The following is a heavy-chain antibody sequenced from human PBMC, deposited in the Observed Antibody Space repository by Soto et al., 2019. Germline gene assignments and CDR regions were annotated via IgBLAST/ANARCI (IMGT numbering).Heavy chain of an antibody. CDR1: SGSISSSNW. J-gene: IGHJ5*02. CDR3: ARRIVVVPAYNWFDP. V-gene: IGHV4-4*02. D-gene: IGHD2-2*01. CDR2: IYHSGST. Sequence: PSETLSLTCAVSSGSISSSNWWSWVRQPPGKGLEWIGEIYHSGSTNYNPSLKSRVTISVDKSKNQFSLKLSSVTAADTAVHYCARRIVVVPAYNWFDPWGQGTLVTVSS.